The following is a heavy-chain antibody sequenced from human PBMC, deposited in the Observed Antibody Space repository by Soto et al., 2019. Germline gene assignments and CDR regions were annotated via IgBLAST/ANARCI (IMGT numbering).Heavy chain of an antibody. D-gene: IGHD6-19*01. CDR2: ISGSGGST. V-gene: IGHV3-23*01. CDR3: AKDSVGIAVAGYFYYGMDV. CDR1: GFTFSSYA. J-gene: IGHJ6*02. Sequence: GGSLSLSCAASGFTFSSYAMSWVRQAPGKGLEWVSAISGSGGSTYYADSVKGRFTISRDNSKNTLYLQMNSLRAEDTAVYYCAKDSVGIAVAGYFYYGMDVWGQGTTVTVSS.